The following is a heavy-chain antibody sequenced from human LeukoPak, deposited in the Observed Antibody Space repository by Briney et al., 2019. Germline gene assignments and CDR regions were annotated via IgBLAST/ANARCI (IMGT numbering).Heavy chain of an antibody. D-gene: IGHD6-6*01. Sequence: SETLSLTCSVSGGSISSTSYYWGWIRQPPGKGLEWIGEINHSGSTNYNPSLKSRVTISVDTSKNQFSLKLSSVTAADTAVYYCARARRYYYYGMDVWGQGTTVTVSS. V-gene: IGHV4-39*07. CDR3: ARARRYYYYGMDV. CDR1: GGSISSTSYY. CDR2: INHSGST. J-gene: IGHJ6*02.